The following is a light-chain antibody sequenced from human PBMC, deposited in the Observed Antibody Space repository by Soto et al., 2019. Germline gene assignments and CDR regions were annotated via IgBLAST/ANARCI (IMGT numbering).Light chain of an antibody. J-gene: IGLJ1*01. CDR2: DVS. CDR1: SSDVGGYNY. Sequence: QSALTQPASVSGAPGQSITISCTGTSSDVGGYNYVSWYQQHPGKAPKLMIYDVSNRPSGVSNRFSGPKSRNTASQTISGLQAADDADYYCSAYRSTGTRHWGFGTGTKLTVL. CDR3: SAYRSTGTRHWG. V-gene: IGLV2-14*01.